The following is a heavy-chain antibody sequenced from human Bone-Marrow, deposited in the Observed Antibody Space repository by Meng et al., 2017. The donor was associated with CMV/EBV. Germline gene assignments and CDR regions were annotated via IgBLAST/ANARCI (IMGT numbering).Heavy chain of an antibody. Sequence: ASVKVSCKASGYTFTSYYMHWVRQAPGQGLEWMGIINPSGGSTSYAQKFQGRVTITRNTSISTAYMELSSLRSEDTAVYYCARADTSPTYYDFWSGYFPSLGYYGMDVWGQGTTVTVSS. CDR2: INPSGGST. CDR1: GYTFTSYY. D-gene: IGHD3-3*01. CDR3: ARADTSPTYYDFWSGYFPSLGYYGMDV. J-gene: IGHJ6*02. V-gene: IGHV1-46*01.